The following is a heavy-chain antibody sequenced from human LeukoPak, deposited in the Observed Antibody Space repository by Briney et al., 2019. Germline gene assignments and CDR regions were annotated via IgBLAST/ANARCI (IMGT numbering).Heavy chain of an antibody. D-gene: IGHD6-19*01. Sequence: SETLSLTCTVSDGSVSSSNYYWGWIRQPPGKGLEWIGNFYYSGSTYYNPSLKSRVIISADTSKNQFSLRLTSVTAADTAVYYCAREGIAVAGKVNWGQGTLVTVSS. CDR2: FYYSGST. V-gene: IGHV4-39*07. CDR1: DGSVSSSNYY. J-gene: IGHJ4*02. CDR3: AREGIAVAGKVN.